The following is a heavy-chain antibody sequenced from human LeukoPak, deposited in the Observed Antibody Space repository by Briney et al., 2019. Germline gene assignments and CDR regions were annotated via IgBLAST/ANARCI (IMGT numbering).Heavy chain of an antibody. Sequence: GGSLRLSCAASGFTFSSYVMSWVRQAPGKGLEWVSAISVSGANTFYADSVKGRFTISRDNSKNTLYLQMNSLRAEDTAVYYCAKEMVGVIEKDYWGQGTLVTVSS. V-gene: IGHV3-23*01. J-gene: IGHJ4*02. CDR1: GFTFSSYV. D-gene: IGHD3-16*02. CDR3: AKEMVGVIEKDY. CDR2: ISVSGANT.